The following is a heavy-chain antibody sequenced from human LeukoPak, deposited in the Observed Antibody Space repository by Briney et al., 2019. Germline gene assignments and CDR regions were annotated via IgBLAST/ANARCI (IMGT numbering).Heavy chain of an antibody. CDR2: IYPGDSDT. D-gene: IGHD6-19*01. V-gene: IGHV5-51*01. Sequence: GESLKISCKDSGYSFTSYWIGWVRQMPGKGLEWMGIIYPGDSDTRYSPSFQGQVTISADKSITTAYLQWGSLKASDTATYYCARLKSSSWKDAFDIWGQGTTVTVSS. CDR1: GYSFTSYW. CDR3: ARLKSSSWKDAFDI. J-gene: IGHJ3*02.